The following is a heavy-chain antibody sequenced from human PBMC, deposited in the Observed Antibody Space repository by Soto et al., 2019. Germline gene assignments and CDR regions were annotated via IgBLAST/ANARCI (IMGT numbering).Heavy chain of an antibody. CDR1: GFTFSNYD. CDR3: ARVIVRTSYSDRSGYYFKY. J-gene: IGHJ4*02. CDR2: ITSHGHIT. D-gene: IGHD3-22*01. V-gene: IGHV3-64*04. Sequence: GGSLRLSCAASGFTFSNYDMVWVRQAPGKGLEYISAITSHGHITYYADSVKGRFTISRDDSKKTLYLQMNSLRAEDTAIYYCARVIVRTSYSDRSGYYFKYWGQGTLVTVSS.